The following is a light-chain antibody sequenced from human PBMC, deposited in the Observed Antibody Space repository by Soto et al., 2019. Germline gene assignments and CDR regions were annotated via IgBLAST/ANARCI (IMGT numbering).Light chain of an antibody. CDR2: DVN. J-gene: IGLJ2*01. CDR3: TSWTTSTTMI. CDR1: SSDIGAYNF. Sequence: QSALTQPASVSGSPGQSITISCTGTSSDIGAYNFVSWYQQHPGKAPKLMLYDVNIRPSGVSNRCSGSKSGNTASLTISGLQAEDEADYYGTSWTTSTTMIFGGGTKVTVL. V-gene: IGLV2-14*03.